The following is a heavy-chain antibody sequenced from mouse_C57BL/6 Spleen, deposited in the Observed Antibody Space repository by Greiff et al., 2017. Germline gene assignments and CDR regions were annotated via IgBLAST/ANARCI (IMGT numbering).Heavy chain of an antibody. Sequence: EVQLQQSGPELVKPGASVKISCKASGYTFTDYYMHWVKQSHGQSLEWIGDINPNNGGTSYNQKFKGKATLTVDKSSSTAYMELRSLTSEDSAVYYCASIVADAMDYWGQGTSVTVSS. CDR3: ASIVADAMDY. CDR1: GYTFTDYY. J-gene: IGHJ4*01. V-gene: IGHV1-26*01. D-gene: IGHD1-1*01. CDR2: INPNNGGT.